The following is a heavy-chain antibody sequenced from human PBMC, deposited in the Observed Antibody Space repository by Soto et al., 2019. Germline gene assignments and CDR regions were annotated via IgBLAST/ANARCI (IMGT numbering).Heavy chain of an antibody. J-gene: IGHJ4*02. CDR2: IYYSGST. CDR1: GYSISSRSYY. CDR3: ARVGYSYGYFAY. Sequence: SETLSLTCAVSGYSISSRSYYWGWIRQPPGKGLEWIGSIYYSGSTYYNPSLKSRVTISVDTSKNQFSLKLSSVTAADTAVYYCARVGYSYGYFAYWGQGTLVTVSS. D-gene: IGHD5-18*01. V-gene: IGHV4-39*01.